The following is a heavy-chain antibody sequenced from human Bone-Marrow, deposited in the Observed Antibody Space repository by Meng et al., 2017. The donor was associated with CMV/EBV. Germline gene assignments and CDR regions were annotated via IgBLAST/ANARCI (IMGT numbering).Heavy chain of an antibody. V-gene: IGHV1-69*05. CDR2: IIPIFGTT. CDR1: TFRSYG. Sequence: TFRSYGISWVRQAPGQGLEWMGGIIPIFGTTSYAQKFQGRVTITTDESTSTAYMELSSLRSEDTAVYYCASSDYYDSSGYYYYFDFWGQGTLVTVSS. CDR3: ASSDYYDSSGYYYYFDF. J-gene: IGHJ4*02. D-gene: IGHD3-22*01.